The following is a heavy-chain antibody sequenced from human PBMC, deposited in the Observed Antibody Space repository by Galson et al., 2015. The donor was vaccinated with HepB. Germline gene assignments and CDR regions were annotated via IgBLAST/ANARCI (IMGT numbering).Heavy chain of an antibody. CDR1: GFTFSSYG. CDR2: ISYDGSNK. Sequence: SLRLSCAASGFTFSSYGMHWVRQAPGKGLEWVAVISYDGSNKYYADSVKGRFTISRDNSKNTLYLQMNSLRAEDTAVYYCAKDGFEGYWGQGTLVTVSS. CDR3: AKDGFEGY. V-gene: IGHV3-30*18. D-gene: IGHD2-2*03. J-gene: IGHJ4*02.